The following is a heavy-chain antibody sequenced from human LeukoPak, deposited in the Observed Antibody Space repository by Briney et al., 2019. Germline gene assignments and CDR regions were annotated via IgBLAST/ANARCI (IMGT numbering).Heavy chain of an antibody. V-gene: IGHV4-4*07. D-gene: IGHD3-9*01. J-gene: IGHJ6*02. Sequence: KPSETLSLTCTVSGGSISSYYWSWIRQPAGKGLEWIGRIYTSGSTNYNPSLKSRVTMSVDTSKNQFSLKLSSVTAADTAVYYCARDSRRLRYFGYETPMDVWGQGTTVTVSS. CDR3: ARDSRRLRYFGYETPMDV. CDR1: GGSISSYY. CDR2: IYTSGST.